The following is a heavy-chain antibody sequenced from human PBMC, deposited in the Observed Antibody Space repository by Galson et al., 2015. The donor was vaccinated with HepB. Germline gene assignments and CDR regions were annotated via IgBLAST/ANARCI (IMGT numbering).Heavy chain of an antibody. CDR3: ARQGDDSSGYYYDLYYYYGMDV. CDR1: GFTFSSYS. J-gene: IGHJ6*02. D-gene: IGHD3-22*01. V-gene: IGHV3-48*04. CDR2: ISSSSSTI. Sequence: SLRLSCAASGFTFSSYSMNWVRQAPGKGLEWVSYISSSSSTIYYADSVKGRFTISRDNAKNSLYLQMNSLRAEDTAVYYCARQGDDSSGYYYDLYYYYGMDVWGQGTTVTVSS.